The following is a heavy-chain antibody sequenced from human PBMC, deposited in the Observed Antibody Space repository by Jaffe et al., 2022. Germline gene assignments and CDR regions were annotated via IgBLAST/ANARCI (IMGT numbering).Heavy chain of an antibody. CDR1: GGSISSSSYY. CDR2: IYYSGST. J-gene: IGHJ4*02. V-gene: IGHV4-39*01. Sequence: QLQLQESGPGLVKPSETLSLTCTVSGGSISSSSYYWGWIRQPPGKGLEWIGSIYYSGSTYYNPSLKSRVTISVDTSKNQFSLKLSSVTAADTAVYYCASDYGDYVLGYWGQGTLVTVSS. D-gene: IGHD4-17*01. CDR3: ASDYGDYVLGY.